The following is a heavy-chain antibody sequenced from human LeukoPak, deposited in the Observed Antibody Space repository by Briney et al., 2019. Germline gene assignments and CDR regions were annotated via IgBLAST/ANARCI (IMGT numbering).Heavy chain of an antibody. CDR1: GYTLTELS. V-gene: IGHV1-24*01. J-gene: IGHJ4*02. D-gene: IGHD5-18*01. Sequence: APVKVSCKVSGYTLTELSMHWVRQAPGKGLEWMGGFDPEDGETIYAQKFQGRVTMTEDTSTDTAYMELSSLRSEDTAVYYCATYRGYSYGSLGLSWGQGTLVTVSS. CDR3: ATYRGYSYGSLGLS. CDR2: FDPEDGET.